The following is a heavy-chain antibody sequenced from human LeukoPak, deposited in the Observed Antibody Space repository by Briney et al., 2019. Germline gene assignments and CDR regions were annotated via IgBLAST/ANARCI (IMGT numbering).Heavy chain of an antibody. D-gene: IGHD3-9*01. CDR2: MNPNSGNT. J-gene: IGHJ4*02. V-gene: IGHV1-8*01. Sequence: ASVKVSCKASGYTFTSYDINWVRQATGQGLEWMGWMNPNSGNTGYAQRFQGRVTMTRNTSISTAYMELSSLRSEDTAVYYCARALTGYYKVYFDYWGQGTLVTVSS. CDR1: GYTFTSYD. CDR3: ARALTGYYKVYFDY.